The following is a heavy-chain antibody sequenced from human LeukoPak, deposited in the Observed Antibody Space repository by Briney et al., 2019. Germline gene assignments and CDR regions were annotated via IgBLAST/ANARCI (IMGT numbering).Heavy chain of an antibody. V-gene: IGHV4-34*01. CDR2: INHSGST. D-gene: IGHD6-13*01. J-gene: IGHJ6*03. CDR3: ARGPGIAAAGNMDV. Sequence: SETLSLTCAVYGGSFSGYYWSWIRQPPGKGLEWIGEINHSGSTNYNPSLKSRVTISVDTSKNQFSLKLSSVTAADPAVYYCARGPGIAAAGNMDVWGKGTTVTVSS. CDR1: GGSFSGYY.